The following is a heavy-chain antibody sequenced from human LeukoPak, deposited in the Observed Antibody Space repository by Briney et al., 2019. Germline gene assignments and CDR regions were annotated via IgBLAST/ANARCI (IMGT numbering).Heavy chain of an antibody. Sequence: PSQTLSLTCTVSGVSISSGDYYWSWIRQPPGKGLEWIGYIYYSGSTYYNPSLKSRVTISVDTSKNQFSLKLSSVTAADTAVYYCARDQGATGLDYWGQGTLVTVSS. J-gene: IGHJ4*02. CDR3: ARDQGATGLDY. D-gene: IGHD1-26*01. CDR1: GVSISSGDYY. CDR2: IYYSGST. V-gene: IGHV4-30-4*08.